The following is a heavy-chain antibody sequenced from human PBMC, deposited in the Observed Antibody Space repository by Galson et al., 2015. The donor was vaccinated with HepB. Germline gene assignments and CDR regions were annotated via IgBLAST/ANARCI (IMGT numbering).Heavy chain of an antibody. D-gene: IGHD6-13*01. V-gene: IGHV1-8*01. J-gene: IGHJ6*02. Sequence: SVKVSCKASGYTFTSYDINWVRQATGQGLEWMGWMNPNSGNTGYAQKFQGRVTMTRNTSISTAYMELSSLRSEDTAVYYCATETSSWYNYYYYYGMDVWGQGTTVTVSS. CDR2: MNPNSGNT. CDR3: ATETSSWYNYYYYYGMDV. CDR1: GYTFTSYD.